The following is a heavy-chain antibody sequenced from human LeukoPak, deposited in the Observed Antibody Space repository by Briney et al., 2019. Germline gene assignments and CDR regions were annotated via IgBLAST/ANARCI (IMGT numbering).Heavy chain of an antibody. CDR2: ICHNGNT. CDR3: ARVRYNYGDSDY. V-gene: IGHV4-38-2*01. CDR1: GYSISSGYY. D-gene: IGHD5-18*01. Sequence: SETLSLTCAVSGYSISSGYYWGWIRQPPGKGLEWIGTICHNGNTYYNPSLKSRVTISVDTSKNQFSLKLSSVTAADTAVYYCARVRYNYGDSDYWGQGTLVTVSS. J-gene: IGHJ4*02.